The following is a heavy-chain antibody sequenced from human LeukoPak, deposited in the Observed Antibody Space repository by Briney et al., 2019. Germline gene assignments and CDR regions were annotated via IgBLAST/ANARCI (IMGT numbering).Heavy chain of an antibody. J-gene: IGHJ4*02. D-gene: IGHD6-19*01. V-gene: IGHV1-18*01. CDR1: GYTFTSYG. CDR2: ISTYNGNT. CDR3: ARDTYNSGWCSDY. Sequence: ASVKVSCKASGYTFTSYGISWVRQAPGHGLEWMGWISTYNGNTNYPQKLQGRVIMTTDTSTSTAYMELRSLRSDDTAVYYCARDTYNSGWCSDYWGQGTLVTVSS.